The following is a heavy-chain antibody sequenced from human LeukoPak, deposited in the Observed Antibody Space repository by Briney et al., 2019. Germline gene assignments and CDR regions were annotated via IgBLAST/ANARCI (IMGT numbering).Heavy chain of an antibody. V-gene: IGHV1-2*02. CDR3: VRDLYMAAASPDH. J-gene: IGHJ4*02. Sequence: GASVKVSCKASGYTFTAYNMHWVRQAPGQGPEWVGWMSPDSGGTNYAQKFQGRVTMTRDTSITTAYMELTRLTSDDTAVYYCVRDLYMAAASPDHWGQGTLVTVSS. D-gene: IGHD6-13*01. CDR1: GYTFTAYN. CDR2: MSPDSGGT.